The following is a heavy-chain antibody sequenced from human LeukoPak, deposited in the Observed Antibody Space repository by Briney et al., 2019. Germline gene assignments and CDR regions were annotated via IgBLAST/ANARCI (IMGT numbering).Heavy chain of an antibody. Sequence: ASVKVSCKASGYTFTGYFMHWVRQAPGQGIEWMGRIKSNTGGTTYAQKFQGMVTMTRDTSITTAHMELSRLKSDDTAVYYCARGQPYGDYNWFDLWGQGALVTVSS. CDR2: IKSNTGGT. CDR3: ARGQPYGDYNWFDL. CDR1: GYTFTGYF. D-gene: IGHD4-17*01. J-gene: IGHJ5*02. V-gene: IGHV1-2*06.